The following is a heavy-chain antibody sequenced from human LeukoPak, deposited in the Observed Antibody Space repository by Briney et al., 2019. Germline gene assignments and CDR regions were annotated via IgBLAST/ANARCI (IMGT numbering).Heavy chain of an antibody. J-gene: IGHJ6*03. Sequence: ASVKVSCKASGGTFSTYTISWVRQAPGQGLEWMGGITPVFPTTKYSQKFQGRVTITRNTSISTAYMELSSLRSEDTAVYYCARVGVGGYCSGGSCYSYYYYYYMDVWGKGTTVTVSS. V-gene: IGHV1-69*05. CDR3: ARVGVGGYCSGGSCYSYYYYYYMDV. CDR2: ITPVFPTT. D-gene: IGHD2-15*01. CDR1: GGTFSTYT.